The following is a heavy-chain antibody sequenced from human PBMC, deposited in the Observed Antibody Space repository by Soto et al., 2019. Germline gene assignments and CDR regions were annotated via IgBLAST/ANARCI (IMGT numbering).Heavy chain of an antibody. Sequence: ASVKVSCKASGYTFTSYYMHWVRQAPGQGLEWMGIINPSGGSTSYAQKFQGRVTITRDTSASTAYMELSSLRSEDTAVYYCVRDPSYYVMDVWGQGTTVTVSS. CDR1: GYTFTSYY. CDR2: INPSGGST. V-gene: IGHV1-46*01. CDR3: VRDPSYYVMDV. J-gene: IGHJ6*02.